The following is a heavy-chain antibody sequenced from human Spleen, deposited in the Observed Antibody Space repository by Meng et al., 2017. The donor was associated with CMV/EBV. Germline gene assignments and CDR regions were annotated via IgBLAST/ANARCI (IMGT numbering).Heavy chain of an antibody. CDR3: ARYYRLDSGHNLLDP. CDR1: GGSFSNYA. Sequence: SVKVSCKASGGSFSNYAISWVRQAPGHGLEWMGGVIPLFSTSNYAQKFRGRVTITADESTRTAYMKLSSLKSEDTAIYYCARYYRLDSGHNLLDPWGQGTLVTVSS. J-gene: IGHJ5*02. CDR2: VIPLFSTS. D-gene: IGHD1-1*01. V-gene: IGHV1-69*13.